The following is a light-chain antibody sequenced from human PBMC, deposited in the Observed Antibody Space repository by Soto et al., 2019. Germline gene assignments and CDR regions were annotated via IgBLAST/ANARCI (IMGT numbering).Light chain of an antibody. CDR1: QSVDSSF. Sequence: EIVLTQSPGFLSLSPGERATLSCRASQSVDSSFFAWYQQKPGQAPRLLIYGASKRATGIPDRFSGSGSGTDFPLTISRLEPVDFAVYYCQQYVSSVTFGQGTKVEIK. V-gene: IGKV3-20*01. CDR2: GAS. CDR3: QQYVSSVT. J-gene: IGKJ1*01.